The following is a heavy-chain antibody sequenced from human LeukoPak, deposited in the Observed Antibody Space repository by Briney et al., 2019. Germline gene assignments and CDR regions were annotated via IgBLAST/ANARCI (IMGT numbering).Heavy chain of an antibody. V-gene: IGHV3-15*01. D-gene: IGHD5-18*01. CDR3: TTAVRWVQLWLRDY. Sequence: GGSLRLSCAVSGFTFSNAWMSWVRQAPGKGLEWVGRIKSKTDGGTTDYAAPVKGRFTISRDDSKNTLYLQMNSLKTEDTAVYYCTTAVRWVQLWLRDYWGQGTLVTVSS. J-gene: IGHJ4*02. CDR2: IKSKTDGGTT. CDR1: GFTFSNAW.